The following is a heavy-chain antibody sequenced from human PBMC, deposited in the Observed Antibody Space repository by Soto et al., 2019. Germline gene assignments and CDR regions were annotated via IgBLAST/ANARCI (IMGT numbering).Heavy chain of an antibody. Sequence: LGSSLRLSCAASRFTFSSYGMHWVRQAPGKGLEWVAVISYEVSNKYYADSVKGRFSISRDNSKNTLYLQMNSLRAEDTAVYYCAKVRGDYYYYGMDVWGPGTTATVS. J-gene: IGHJ6*02. CDR1: RFTFSSYG. D-gene: IGHD3-16*01. V-gene: IGHV3-30*18. CDR2: ISYEVSNK. CDR3: AKVRGDYYYYGMDV.